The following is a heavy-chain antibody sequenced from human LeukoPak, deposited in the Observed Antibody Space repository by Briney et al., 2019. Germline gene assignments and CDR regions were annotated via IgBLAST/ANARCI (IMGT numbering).Heavy chain of an antibody. CDR2: IYYSGST. CDR3: ARGNGWGALDI. Sequence: PSETLSLTCTVSGGSISSYYWSWIRQPPGKGLEWIGYIYYSGSTNYNPSHKSRVTISVDTSKNQFSLKLSSVTAADTAVYYCARGNGWGALDIWGQGTMVTVSS. D-gene: IGHD6-19*01. CDR1: GGSISSYY. V-gene: IGHV4-59*01. J-gene: IGHJ3*02.